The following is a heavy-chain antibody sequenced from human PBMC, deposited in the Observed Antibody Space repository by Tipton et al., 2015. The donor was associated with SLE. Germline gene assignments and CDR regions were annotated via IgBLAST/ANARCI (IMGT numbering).Heavy chain of an antibody. V-gene: IGHV4-34*01. CDR1: GGSFSGYY. J-gene: IGHJ3*02. D-gene: IGHD1-26*01. CDR3: ARGPGILAAFDI. CDR2: INHSGST. Sequence: TLSLTCAVYGGSFSGYYWSWIRQPPGKGLEWIGEINHSGSTNYNPSLKSRVTISVDTSKSQFSLKLSSVTAADTAVYYCARGPGILAAFDIWGQGTMVTVSS.